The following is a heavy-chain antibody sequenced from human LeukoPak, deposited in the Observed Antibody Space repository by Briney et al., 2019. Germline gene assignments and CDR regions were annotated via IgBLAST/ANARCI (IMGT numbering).Heavy chain of an antibody. CDR1: GITVSSNY. D-gene: IGHD5-12*01. Sequence: GGSLRLSCAASGITVSSNYMSWVRQAPGKGLEWVSVIYSGGNTYYVDSVKGRFTISRDNSKNTLYLQMNSLRAEDTAMYYCARPLYNGYGFQHWGQGTLVTVSS. CDR2: IYSGGNT. CDR3: ARPLYNGYGFQH. J-gene: IGHJ1*01. V-gene: IGHV3-66*04.